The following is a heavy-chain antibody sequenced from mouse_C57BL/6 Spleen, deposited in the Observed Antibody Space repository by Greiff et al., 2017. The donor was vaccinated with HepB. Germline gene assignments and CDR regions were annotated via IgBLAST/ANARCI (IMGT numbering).Heavy chain of an antibody. V-gene: IGHV14-1*01. CDR1: GFTFTDYY. CDR3: TTEGATVVG. J-gene: IGHJ4*01. CDR2: IDPDEGDT. Sequence: EVQLQQSGAELVRPGASVPLSCTASGFTFTDYYMHWVQQRPEQGLEWIGWIDPDEGDTEYAPKFQGKATMTADTSSNTAFLQLSRLTSEDTAVYYCTTEGATVVGWGQGTSVTVSS. D-gene: IGHD1-1*01.